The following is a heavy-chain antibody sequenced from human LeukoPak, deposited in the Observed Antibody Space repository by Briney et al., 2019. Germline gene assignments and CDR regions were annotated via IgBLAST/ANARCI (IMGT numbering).Heavy chain of an antibody. Sequence: SQTLSLTCAISGDSVFSDSVAWNWIKQSPSRGLEWLGRTYYGSKWFNDYTVSMKGRVTVNPDTSKNQFSLQLNSVTPEDTAVYYCAREDRLGHFDCWGQGTLVTVSS. CDR1: GDSVFSDSVA. D-gene: IGHD1-26*01. CDR3: AREDRLGHFDC. J-gene: IGHJ4*01. V-gene: IGHV6-1*01. CDR2: TYYGSKWFN.